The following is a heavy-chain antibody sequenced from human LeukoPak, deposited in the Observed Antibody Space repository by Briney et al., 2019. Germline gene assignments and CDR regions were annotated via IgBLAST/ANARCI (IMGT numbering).Heavy chain of an antibody. V-gene: IGHV4-59*01. CDR2: IYYSGST. D-gene: IGHD3-10*01. Sequence: SETLSLTCTVSGGSISSYYWSWIRQPPGKGLEWIGYIYYSGSTNYNPSLKSRVTISVDTSKNQFSLKLGSVTAADTAVYYCAREGVYGSGSYSWFDPWGQGTLVTVSS. J-gene: IGHJ5*02. CDR1: GGSISSYY. CDR3: AREGVYGSGSYSWFDP.